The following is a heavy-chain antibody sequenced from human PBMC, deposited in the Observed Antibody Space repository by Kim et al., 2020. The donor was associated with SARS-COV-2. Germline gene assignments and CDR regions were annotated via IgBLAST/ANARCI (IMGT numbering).Heavy chain of an antibody. J-gene: IGHJ1*01. CDR2: ISYDGKDK. Sequence: GGSLRLSCAASGFTFTNYAMHWVRQTPGRGLEWVAVISYDGKDKFYADSVKGRFTISRDNSLRTVSLEMNNLRPDDSAVYYCVKDAFTGMVTFKDWGRG. CDR3: VKDAFTGMVTFKD. V-gene: IGHV3-30*18. D-gene: IGHD2-21*02. CDR1: GFTFTNYA.